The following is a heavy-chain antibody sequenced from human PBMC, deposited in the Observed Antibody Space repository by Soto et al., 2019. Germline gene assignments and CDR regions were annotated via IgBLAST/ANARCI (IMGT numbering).Heavy chain of an antibody. Sequence: GGSLRLSCAASGFTFRSYAMSWVRQAPGKGLEWVSAISGSGGSTYYADSVKGRFTISRNNSKNTLYLQMNSLRAEDTAVYYCAKDISYGQRRYFDLWGRGTLVTVSS. CDR2: ISGSGGST. D-gene: IGHD5-18*01. V-gene: IGHV3-23*01. CDR3: AKDISYGQRRYFDL. CDR1: GFTFRSYA. J-gene: IGHJ2*01.